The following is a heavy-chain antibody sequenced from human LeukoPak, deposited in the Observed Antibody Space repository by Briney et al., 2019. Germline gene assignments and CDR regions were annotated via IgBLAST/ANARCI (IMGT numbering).Heavy chain of an antibody. D-gene: IGHD4-23*01. CDR1: GFTFSSYS. CDR2: ISSSSSYI. Sequence: GGSMRLSCAASGFTFSSYSMNWVRQAPGKGLEWVSSISSSSSYIYYADSVKGRFTISRDNAKNSLYLQMNSLRAEDTAVYYCSRGDYGGNTYYFDSWGQGTLVIVSS. V-gene: IGHV3-21*01. J-gene: IGHJ4*02. CDR3: SRGDYGGNTYYFDS.